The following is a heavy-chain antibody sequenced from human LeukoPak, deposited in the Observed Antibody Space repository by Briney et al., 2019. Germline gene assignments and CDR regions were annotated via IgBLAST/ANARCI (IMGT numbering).Heavy chain of an antibody. CDR1: GYSITSGYY. D-gene: IGHD3-10*01. V-gene: IGHV4-38-2*02. Sequence: PSETLSLTCTVSGYSITSGYYWVWIRQPPGKGLEWIGVVYHSGSTYYNPSLKSRVAISVDTSKNLFSLNLYSVTAADTAVYFCARSGPYYYHYLDVWGKGTTVTVSS. J-gene: IGHJ6*03. CDR3: ARSGPYYYHYLDV. CDR2: VYHSGST.